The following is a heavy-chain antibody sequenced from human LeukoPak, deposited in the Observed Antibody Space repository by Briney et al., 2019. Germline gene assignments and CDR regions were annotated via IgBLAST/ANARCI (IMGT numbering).Heavy chain of an antibody. D-gene: IGHD3-22*01. Sequence: ASVKVSCKASGYTFTSYYMHWVRQAPGQGLEWMGWISAYNGNTNYAQKLQGRVTMTTDTSTSTAYMELRSLRSDDTAVYYCARGDNYYYDSSGYYYFDYWGQGTLVTVSS. CDR1: GYTFTSYY. V-gene: IGHV1-18*04. J-gene: IGHJ4*02. CDR2: ISAYNGNT. CDR3: ARGDNYYYDSSGYYYFDY.